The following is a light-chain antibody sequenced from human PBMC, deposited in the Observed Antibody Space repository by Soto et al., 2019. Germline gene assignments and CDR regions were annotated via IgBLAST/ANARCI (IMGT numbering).Light chain of an antibody. CDR3: CSFAGDPYV. Sequence: QPVRTQPRPGSASPGQSVAISCTGTSSDVGGYDYVSWYQQHPGKAPKLMIYDVHKRPSGVPDRFSGSKSGNTASLTISGLQAEDEAAYSCCSFAGDPYVFGTGTKVNVL. J-gene: IGLJ1*01. CDR2: DVH. V-gene: IGLV2-11*01. CDR1: SSDVGGYDY.